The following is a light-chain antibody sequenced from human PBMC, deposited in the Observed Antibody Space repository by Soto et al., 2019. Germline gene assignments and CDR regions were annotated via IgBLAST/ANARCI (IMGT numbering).Light chain of an antibody. CDR1: SGYSNYK. Sequence: VLTQPPSASASLGASVTLTCTLSSGYSNYKVDWYQQRPGKGPRFMIRVCTCGFVGYKGDGIPDRFSVLGSGLNRYLTIKNIQAEDESDYHCGADHGSWSNYVFGTGTKVTVL. J-gene: IGLJ1*01. CDR2: VCTCGFVG. V-gene: IGLV9-49*01. CDR3: GADHGSWSNYV.